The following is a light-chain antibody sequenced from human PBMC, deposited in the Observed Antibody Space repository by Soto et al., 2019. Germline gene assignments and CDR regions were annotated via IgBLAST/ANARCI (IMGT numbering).Light chain of an antibody. Sequence: QSVLTQPRSVSGSPGQSVTISCTGTSSDVGGYNYVSWYQQYPGKAPKLIIYDVSKRPSGVPDRFSGSKSGNTASLTISGLQAEDETDYYCSLYTSENTYVFGTGTKLTVL. J-gene: IGLJ1*01. CDR2: DVS. CDR3: SLYTSENTYV. CDR1: SSDVGGYNY. V-gene: IGLV2-11*01.